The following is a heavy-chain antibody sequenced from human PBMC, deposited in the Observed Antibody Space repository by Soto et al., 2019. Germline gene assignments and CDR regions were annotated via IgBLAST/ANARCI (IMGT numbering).Heavy chain of an antibody. D-gene: IGHD5-18*01. Sequence: QVQLQQWGAGLLKPSETLSLTCAVYGGSFSGYYWSWNRQPPGKGLEWIGEINHSGSTNYNPSLKSRVTISVDTSKNQFSLKLSSVTAADTAVYYCARGLRGYSYGRENWFDPWGQGTLVTVSS. CDR3: ARGLRGYSYGRENWFDP. CDR1: GGSFSGYY. CDR2: INHSGST. J-gene: IGHJ5*02. V-gene: IGHV4-34*01.